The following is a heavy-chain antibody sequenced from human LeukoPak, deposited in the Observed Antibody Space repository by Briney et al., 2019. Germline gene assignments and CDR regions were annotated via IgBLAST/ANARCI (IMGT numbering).Heavy chain of an antibody. D-gene: IGHD6-19*01. CDR1: GGTFSSYA. CDR3: AAATSYSSGWYGGSFDY. V-gene: IGHV1-69*13. CDR2: IIPIFGTA. J-gene: IGHJ4*02. Sequence: ASVKVSCKASGGTFSSYAISWVRQAPGQGLEWMGGIIPIFGTANYAQKFQGRVTITADESTSTAYMELSSLRSEDTAVYYCAAATSYSSGWYGGSFDYWDQGTLVTASS.